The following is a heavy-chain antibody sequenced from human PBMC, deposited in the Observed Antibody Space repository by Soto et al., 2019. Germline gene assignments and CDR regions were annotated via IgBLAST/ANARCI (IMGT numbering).Heavy chain of an antibody. CDR3: AREGPLYYYGSGSYYPRYFDY. V-gene: IGHV4-34*01. Sequence: PSEPLSLTCAVYGGSFSGYYWSWIRQPPGKGLEWIGEINHSGSTNYNPSLKSRVTISVDTSKNQFSLKLSSVTAADTAVYYCAREGPLYYYGSGSYYPRYFDYWGQGTLVTVSS. D-gene: IGHD3-10*01. J-gene: IGHJ4*02. CDR1: GGSFSGYY. CDR2: INHSGST.